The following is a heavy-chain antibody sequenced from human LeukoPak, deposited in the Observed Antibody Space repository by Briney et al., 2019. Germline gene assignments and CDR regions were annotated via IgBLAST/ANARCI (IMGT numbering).Heavy chain of an antibody. D-gene: IGHD3-22*01. V-gene: IGHV1-46*01. Sequence: RASVKVSCKASGYTFTSYYMHWVPQAPGQGLEWMGIINPSGGSTSYAQKFQGRVTMTRDTSTSTVYMELSSLRSEDTAVYYCARGSAITMIVVVIYGWFDPWGQGTLVTVSS. CDR1: GYTFTSYY. CDR2: INPSGGST. CDR3: ARGSAITMIVVVIYGWFDP. J-gene: IGHJ5*02.